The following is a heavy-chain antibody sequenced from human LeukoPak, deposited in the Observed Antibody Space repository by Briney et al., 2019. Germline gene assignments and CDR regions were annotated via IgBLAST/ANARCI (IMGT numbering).Heavy chain of an antibody. CDR2: VSDSGNTT. Sequence: PGGSLKLSCAASGFTFSSYWMHWVRQAPGKGLEWVSAVSDSGNTTYYVGSVKGRFTISRDNSRNTLFLQMNSLRVEDTAVYYCAKLQKTSCYSVGDYWGQGTLVTVSS. D-gene: IGHD2-15*01. V-gene: IGHV3-23*01. CDR1: GFTFSSYW. J-gene: IGHJ4*02. CDR3: AKLQKTSCYSVGDY.